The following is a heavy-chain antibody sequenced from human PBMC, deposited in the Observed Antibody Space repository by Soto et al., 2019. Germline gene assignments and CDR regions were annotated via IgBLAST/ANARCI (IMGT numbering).Heavy chain of an antibody. J-gene: IGHJ6*02. V-gene: IGHV1-46*01. Sequence: GVSVKVSCKASGYTFTSYYMHWVRQAPGQGLEWMGIINPSGGSTSYAQKFQGRVTMTRDTSTSTVYMELSSLRSEDTAVYYCAREFDYYYDSSGYYPTHYYYGMDVWGQGTTVTSP. D-gene: IGHD3-22*01. CDR2: INPSGGST. CDR1: GYTFTSYY. CDR3: AREFDYYYDSSGYYPTHYYYGMDV.